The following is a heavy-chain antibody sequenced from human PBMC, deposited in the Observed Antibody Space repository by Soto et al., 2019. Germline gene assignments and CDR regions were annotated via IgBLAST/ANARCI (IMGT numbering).Heavy chain of an antibody. D-gene: IGHD3-10*01. CDR1: ASTFPSYG. Sequence: ASVKVSCKASASTFPSYGMHWVRQAPGQGLEWMGIIYPSGGSTRNAQKFQGRVTMTRDTSTSTVYMELSSLRSEDTAVYYLARHSSGPMDFWGPGPLVTVS. J-gene: IGHJ4*02. CDR3: ARHSSGPMDF. V-gene: IGHV1-46*01. CDR2: IYPSGGST.